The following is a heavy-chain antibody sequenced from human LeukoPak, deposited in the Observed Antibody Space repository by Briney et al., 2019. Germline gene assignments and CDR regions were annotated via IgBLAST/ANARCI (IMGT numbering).Heavy chain of an antibody. CDR3: ARDAVDTANAV. V-gene: IGHV3-48*01. J-gene: IGHJ6*02. CDR2: VKSGNYDI. CDR1: GFTFNTYS. D-gene: IGHD5-18*01. Sequence: QPGGSLRLSCAASGFTFNTYSMNWVRQAPGKGLEWLSYVKSGNYDIQYADSVTGRFTVSRDSATNSLYLQMNDLKAEDTAVYYCARDAVDTANAVWGQGTTVSVSS.